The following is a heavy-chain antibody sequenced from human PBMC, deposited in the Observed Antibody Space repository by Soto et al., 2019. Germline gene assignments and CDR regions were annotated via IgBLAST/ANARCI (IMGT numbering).Heavy chain of an antibody. V-gene: IGHV4-39*01. D-gene: IGHD3-10*01. Sequence: PSETLSLTCGVSGGSTSSGGHYWGWVRQPPGKGLEWIATIYHSGTTYYTPSLQSRLNVSVDTSKNQFSLRLNSVSAADSAVYHCVSLPLVPGAPYFDTWGPGTLVTVSS. CDR3: VSLPLVPGAPYFDT. CDR1: GGSTSSGGHY. CDR2: IYHSGTT. J-gene: IGHJ4*02.